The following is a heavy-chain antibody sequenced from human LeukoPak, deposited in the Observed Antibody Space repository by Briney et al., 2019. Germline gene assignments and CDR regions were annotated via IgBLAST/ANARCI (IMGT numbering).Heavy chain of an antibody. Sequence: PGGALRLSCAASGFTFSTYWMHWVRQAPGKGLLWISRINRDGSGITYADSVKGRFTISRDSAKSILYLQMNSLRAEDTAVYYCANTGYNYEFDYWGQGTLVTVSS. CDR1: GFTFSTYW. J-gene: IGHJ4*02. V-gene: IGHV3-74*01. CDR2: INRDGSGI. CDR3: ANTGYNYEFDY. D-gene: IGHD5-18*01.